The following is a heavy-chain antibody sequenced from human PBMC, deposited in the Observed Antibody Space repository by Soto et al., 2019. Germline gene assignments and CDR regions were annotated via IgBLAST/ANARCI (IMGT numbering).Heavy chain of an antibody. Sequence: WVRQAPGQRLEWMGWINAGNGNTKYSQKFQGRVTITRDTSASTAYMELSSLRSEDTAVYYCARDPGYSYADYWGQGTLVTVSS. V-gene: IGHV1-3*01. J-gene: IGHJ4*02. CDR3: ARDPGYSYADY. D-gene: IGHD5-18*01. CDR2: INAGNGNT.